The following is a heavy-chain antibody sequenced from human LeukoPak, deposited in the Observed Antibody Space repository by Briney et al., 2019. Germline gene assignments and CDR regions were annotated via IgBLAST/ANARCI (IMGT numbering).Heavy chain of an antibody. CDR3: ARVYYYDSSGYSYYYYGMDV. CDR2: ISYDGSNK. V-gene: IGHV3-30-3*01. Sequence: GGSLRLSCAASGFTFSSYAMHWVRQAPGKGLEWVAVISYDGSNKYYADSVKGRFTISRDNSKNTLYLQMNSLRAEDTAVHYCARVYYYDSSGYSYYYYGMDVWGQGTTVTVSS. J-gene: IGHJ6*02. D-gene: IGHD3-22*01. CDR1: GFTFSSYA.